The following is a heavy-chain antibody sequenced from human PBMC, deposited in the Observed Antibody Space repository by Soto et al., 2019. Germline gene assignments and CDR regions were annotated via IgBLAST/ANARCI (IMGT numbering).Heavy chain of an antibody. Sequence: QVHLVQSGAEVKKPGASVKVSCKGSGYDFTTYGITWVRQAPGQGLEWMAWISAHNGNTDYAQKLQGRVTVTRDTSTSTASMGLRSLRSDDTAVYYCARGRYGDYWGQGALVTVAS. J-gene: IGHJ4*02. D-gene: IGHD1-26*01. CDR3: ARGRYGDY. CDR2: ISAHNGNT. CDR1: GYDFTTYG. V-gene: IGHV1-18*01.